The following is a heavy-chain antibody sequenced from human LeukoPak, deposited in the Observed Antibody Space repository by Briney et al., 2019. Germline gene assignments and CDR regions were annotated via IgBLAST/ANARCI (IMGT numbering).Heavy chain of an antibody. J-gene: IGHJ4*02. CDR2: IYYSGST. V-gene: IGHV4-39*01. CDR1: GGSISSSSYY. CDR3: ARRAVAGTFDY. D-gene: IGHD6-19*01. Sequence: SETLSLTCTVSGGSISSSSYYWGWIRQPPGKGLEWIGSIYYSGSTYYNPSLKSRVTISVDTSKNQFSLKLSSVTAADTAVYYCARRAVAGTFDYWGQGTLVTVSS.